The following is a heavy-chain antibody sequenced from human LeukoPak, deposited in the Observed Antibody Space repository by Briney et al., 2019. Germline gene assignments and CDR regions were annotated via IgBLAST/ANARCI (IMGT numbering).Heavy chain of an antibody. CDR1: GFTFSSYS. D-gene: IGHD3-22*01. CDR3: ARWLFYYYYMDV. CDR2: ISSSSSTI. V-gene: IGHV3-48*01. J-gene: IGHJ6*03. Sequence: GGSLRLSCAASGFTFSSYSMNWVRQAPGKGLEWVSYISSSSSTIYYADSVKGRFTISRDNAKNSLYLQMNSLRAEDTAVYYCARWLFYYYYMDVWGKGTTVTVSS.